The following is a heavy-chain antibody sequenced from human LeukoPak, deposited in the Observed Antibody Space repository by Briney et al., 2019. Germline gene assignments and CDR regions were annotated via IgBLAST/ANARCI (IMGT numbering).Heavy chain of an antibody. CDR1: GGSISNYY. D-gene: IGHD6-19*01. Sequence: SETLSLTCTVSGGSISNYYWTWIRQPPGKGLEWIGYIYYSGSTNYNPSLKSRVTMSADTSKNQFSLSLNSVSAADTAIYYCARGGWYADSWGQGTLVTVSS. CDR3: ARGGWYADS. V-gene: IGHV4-59*01. J-gene: IGHJ4*02. CDR2: IYYSGST.